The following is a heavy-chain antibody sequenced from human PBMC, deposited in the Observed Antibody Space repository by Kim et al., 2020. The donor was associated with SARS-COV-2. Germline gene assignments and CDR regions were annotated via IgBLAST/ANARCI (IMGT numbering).Heavy chain of an antibody. CDR1: GYTFVNYG. CDR3: VKDTPVAGTFSYFHH. Sequence: ASVKVSCKASGYTFVNYGIHWVRQAPGQGLEWMGWINTGNGKKMYSQNFQGRVTFTRDTSPTTAYMEMSSLTSEDTAVYFCVKDTPVAGTFSYFHHWGQGTLVTVSS. D-gene: IGHD6-19*01. V-gene: IGHV1-3*04. CDR2: INTGNGKK. J-gene: IGHJ1*01.